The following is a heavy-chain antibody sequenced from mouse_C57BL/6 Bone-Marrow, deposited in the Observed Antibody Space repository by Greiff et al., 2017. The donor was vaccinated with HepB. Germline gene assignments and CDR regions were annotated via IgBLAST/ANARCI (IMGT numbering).Heavy chain of an antibody. CDR2: IYIGDGYT. CDR3: ARKKAVGVGDWYFDV. CDR1: GYTFTSYG. J-gene: IGHJ1*03. Sequence: EVQLQQSGAELVRPGSSVKMSCKTSGYTFTSYGINWVKQRPGQGLEWIGYIYIGDGYTEYNEKFKGKATLTSDTSTSTAYMQLSSLTSEASAIYFYARKKAVGVGDWYFDVWGTGTTVTVSS. V-gene: IGHV1-58*01. D-gene: IGHD1-1*01.